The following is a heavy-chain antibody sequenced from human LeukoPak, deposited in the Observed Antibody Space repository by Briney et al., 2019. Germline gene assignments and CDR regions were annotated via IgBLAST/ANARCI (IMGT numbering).Heavy chain of an antibody. CDR1: GGTFSSYA. V-gene: IGHV1-69*13. J-gene: IGHJ6*02. CDR2: IIPIFGTA. CDR3: ASSLYYYYYGMDV. Sequence: ASVKVSCKASGGTFSSYAISWVRQAPGQGLEWMGGIIPIFGTANYAQKFQGRVTITADESTSTAYMELSSLRSEDTAVYYCASSLYYYYYGMDVWGQGTTVTVPS.